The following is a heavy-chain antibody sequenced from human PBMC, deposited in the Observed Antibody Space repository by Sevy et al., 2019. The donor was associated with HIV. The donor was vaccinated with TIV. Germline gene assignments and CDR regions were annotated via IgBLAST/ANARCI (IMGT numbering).Heavy chain of an antibody. J-gene: IGHJ4*02. Sequence: VSVMVSCKVSGSALTELAMHWVRQAPGKGLEWMATFDPEDGETFYAQKFQGRVTMTEDTSTDTAYLELVSLRSEDTAVHYCATTKDYYEGSGYPFDGWGQGTLVTVSS. CDR3: ATTKDYYEGSGYPFDG. CDR1: GSALTELA. CDR2: FDPEDGET. D-gene: IGHD3-22*01. V-gene: IGHV1-24*01.